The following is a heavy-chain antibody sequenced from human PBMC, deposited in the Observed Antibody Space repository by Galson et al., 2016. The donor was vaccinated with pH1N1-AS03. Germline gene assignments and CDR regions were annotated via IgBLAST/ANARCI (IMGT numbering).Heavy chain of an antibody. CDR2: INSDGSST. D-gene: IGHD3-9*01. J-gene: IGHJ4*02. V-gene: IGHV3-74*01. Sequence: SLRLSCAASGFTFSSSWMHWVRQAPGKGLVWVSRINSDGSSTNYADSVKGRFTISRDNAKDTLYLQMTSLRPEDTAVYYCVKDTRSYNILTSYYTGLDYWGQGTLVTVSS. CDR1: GFTFSSSW. CDR3: VKDTRSYNILTSYYTGLDY.